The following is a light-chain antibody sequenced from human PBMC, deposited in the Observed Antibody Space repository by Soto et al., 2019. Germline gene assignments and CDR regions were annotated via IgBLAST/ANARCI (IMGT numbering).Light chain of an antibody. CDR1: SGHSRYD. Sequence: QPVLTQSPSASASLGASVKLTCILSSGHSRYDIAWHQQQPGKGPRFLMKVNTEGAHRKGDGMPDRFSGSSSGAERYLIISRLQSEDEADYYCQTWGNGIVVFGGGTKLTVL. V-gene: IGLV4-69*01. J-gene: IGLJ2*01. CDR3: QTWGNGIVV. CDR2: VNTEGAH.